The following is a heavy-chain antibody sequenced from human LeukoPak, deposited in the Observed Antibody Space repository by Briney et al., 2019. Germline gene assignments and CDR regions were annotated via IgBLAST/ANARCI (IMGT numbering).Heavy chain of an antibody. CDR2: INPSGGNT. V-gene: IGHV1-46*01. CDR3: ARSLRIRDAFDI. D-gene: IGHD2-21*01. CDR1: GYIFTGYY. Sequence: ASVKVSCKASGYIFTGYYMHWVRQAPGQGLEWMGIINPSGGNTTYAQKFQGRVTMTRDMSTSTVYMELSSLRSEDTAVYYCARSLRIRDAFDIWGQGTMVTVSS. J-gene: IGHJ3*02.